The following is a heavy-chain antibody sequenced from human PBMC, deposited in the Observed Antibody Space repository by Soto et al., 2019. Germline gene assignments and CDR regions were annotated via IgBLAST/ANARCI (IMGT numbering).Heavy chain of an antibody. CDR3: ARGPTTYYYDSSGYYSNWFDP. Sequence: QVQLQQWGAGLLKPSETLSLTCAVYGGSFSGYYWSWIRQPPGTGLERIGQINHSGSTNYNPSLKSRVTISVDTSKNHFSLKLSSVTAADTAVYYVARGPTTYYYDSSGYYSNWFDPWGQGTLVTVSS. CDR2: INHSGST. J-gene: IGHJ5*02. CDR1: GGSFSGYY. V-gene: IGHV4-34*01. D-gene: IGHD3-22*01.